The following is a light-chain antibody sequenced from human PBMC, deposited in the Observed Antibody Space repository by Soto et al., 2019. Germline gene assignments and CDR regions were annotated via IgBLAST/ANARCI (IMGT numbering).Light chain of an antibody. Sequence: EIMMTQSPVTLSVSPGERVTLSCRASQSVNSNLAWYQQKPGQAPRLLIYGASTRATGIPARFSGSGSGTEFTLTVSSLQSEDFAVYYCQQRNYWQVTFGQGTRLEIK. V-gene: IGKV3-15*01. CDR2: GAS. CDR1: QSVNSN. J-gene: IGKJ5*01. CDR3: QQRNYWQVT.